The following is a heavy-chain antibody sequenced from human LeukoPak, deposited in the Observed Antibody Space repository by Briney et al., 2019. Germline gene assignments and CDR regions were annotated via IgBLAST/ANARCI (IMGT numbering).Heavy chain of an antibody. V-gene: IGHV1-24*01. D-gene: IGHD1-26*01. CDR2: LDPEDGEI. Sequence: ASVTVSCKVSGSTLTELSIHWVRQAPGKGLEWMGGLDPEDGEILYAQRFQGRVTMTEDTSTDTAYMDLSSLTSDDTAVYYCATEEAGSFPAFDCWGQGTRVTVSS. CDR3: ATEEAGSFPAFDC. J-gene: IGHJ4*02. CDR1: GSTLTELS.